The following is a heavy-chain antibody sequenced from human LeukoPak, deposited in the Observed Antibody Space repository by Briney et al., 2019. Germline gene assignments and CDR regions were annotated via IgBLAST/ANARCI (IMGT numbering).Heavy chain of an antibody. D-gene: IGHD3-10*01. CDR3: ARDGGELWPLDE. CDR2: IKPDGSET. CDR1: GFPFKGYW. Sequence: GGSLRLSCVASGFPFKGYWMTWVRQSPGKGLDWVANIKPDGSETNYLDSVKGRFTIPRDNARDSLFLEMNNLRVDDTAVYYCARDGGELWPLDEWGQGILVTVSS. V-gene: IGHV3-7*01. J-gene: IGHJ4*02.